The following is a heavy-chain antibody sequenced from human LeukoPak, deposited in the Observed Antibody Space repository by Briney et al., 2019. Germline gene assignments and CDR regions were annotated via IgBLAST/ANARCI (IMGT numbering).Heavy chain of an antibody. CDR3: AKYLPGGAVSGAFDY. J-gene: IGHJ4*02. V-gene: IGHV3-23*01. CDR2: ISDSGGNT. CDR1: GITLSNYG. Sequence: GSLRLSCAVSGITLSNYGMSWVRQAPGKGLEWVSGISDSGGNTYYAASVKGRFTISRDNSKTTLYLQMNSLRGEDTAVYYCAKYLPGGAVSGAFDYWGQGTLVTVSS. D-gene: IGHD6-19*01.